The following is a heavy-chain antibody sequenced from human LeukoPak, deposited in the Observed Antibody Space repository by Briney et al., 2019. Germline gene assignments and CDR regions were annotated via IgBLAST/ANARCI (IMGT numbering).Heavy chain of an antibody. J-gene: IGHJ4*02. Sequence: PGGSLRLSCAASGFTFSSYSMNWVRQAPGKGLEWVSSISSSSSYIYYADSVKGRFTISRDNAKNSLYLQMSSLRAEDTAIYSCAKGPLPGGFNYWGQGTLVTVSS. CDR3: AKGPLPGGFNY. D-gene: IGHD4-23*01. CDR2: ISSSSSYI. V-gene: IGHV3-21*04. CDR1: GFTFSSYS.